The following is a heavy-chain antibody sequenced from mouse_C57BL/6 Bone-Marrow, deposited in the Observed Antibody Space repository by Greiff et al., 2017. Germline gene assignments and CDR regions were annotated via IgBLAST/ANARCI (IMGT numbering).Heavy chain of an antibody. CDR1: GYTFTSYG. CDR3: ARFPLYYGYDEGFAY. V-gene: IGHV1-81*01. Sequence: VQLVESGAELARPGASVKLSCKASGYTFTSYGISWVKQRTGQGLEWIGEIYPRSGNTYYNEKFKGKATLTADKSSSPAYMELRSLTSEDSAVYFCARFPLYYGYDEGFAYWGQGTLVTVSA. D-gene: IGHD2-2*01. J-gene: IGHJ3*01. CDR2: IYPRSGNT.